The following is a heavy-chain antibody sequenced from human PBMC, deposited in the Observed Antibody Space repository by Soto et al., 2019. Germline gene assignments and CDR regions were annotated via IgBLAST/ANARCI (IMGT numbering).Heavy chain of an antibody. J-gene: IGHJ4*02. CDR2: IYNSGST. CDR1: GGSVSSGGYF. Sequence: QVQLQESGPGLVEPSQTLSLTCTVSGGSVSSGGYFWSWIRQPPGEGLAWIGHIYNSGSTYSNPSLRGRVTISVDTSKSQFSLKLSSVTAADTAVYYCARGPSADKIDFWGQGTLVTVSS. D-gene: IGHD3-3*01. CDR3: ARGPSADKIDF. V-gene: IGHV4-30-4*01.